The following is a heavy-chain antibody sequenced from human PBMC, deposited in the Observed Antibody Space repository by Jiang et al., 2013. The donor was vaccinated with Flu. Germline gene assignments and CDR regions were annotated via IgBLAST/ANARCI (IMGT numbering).Heavy chain of an antibody. D-gene: IGHD3-22*01. V-gene: IGHV3-23*01. J-gene: IGHJ4*01. CDR1: DFTFSRYA. Sequence: VQLLESGGALVQPGGSLRLSCAASDFTFSRYAMSWVRQAPGKGLEWVSTISSRGSNTYYAASVKGRFTISRDNSKNTLYLQMNSLRAEDTAVYYCAKDLYDSSGYYYFDY. CDR3: AKDLYDSSGYYYFDY. CDR2: ISSRGSNT.